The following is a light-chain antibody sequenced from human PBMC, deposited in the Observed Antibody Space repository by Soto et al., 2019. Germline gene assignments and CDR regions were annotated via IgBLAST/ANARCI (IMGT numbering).Light chain of an antibody. V-gene: IGKV3-15*01. CDR1: QSVSSN. J-gene: IGKJ4*01. CDR3: QQYNNWPWLT. Sequence: EIVMTQSPATLSVSPGERATLSCRASQSVSSNLAWYQHKPGQAPRLLIYGASTSATGIPARFSGSGSGTEFNLTISSLQSEDFAVYYCQQYNNWPWLTFGGGTKVEIK. CDR2: GAS.